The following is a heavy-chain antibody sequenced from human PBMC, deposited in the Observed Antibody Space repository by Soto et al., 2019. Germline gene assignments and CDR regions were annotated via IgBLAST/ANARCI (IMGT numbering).Heavy chain of an antibody. CDR2: INAGNGNT. Sequence: GASVKVSCKASGYTFTSYAMHWVRQAPGQRLEWMGWINAGNGNTKYSQKFQGRVTITRDTPASTAYMELSSLRSEDTAVYYCARGPLSDYVWGSYRRDYYYYYGMDVWGQGTTVTVSS. V-gene: IGHV1-3*01. D-gene: IGHD3-16*02. J-gene: IGHJ6*02. CDR3: ARGPLSDYVWGSYRRDYYYYYGMDV. CDR1: GYTFTSYA.